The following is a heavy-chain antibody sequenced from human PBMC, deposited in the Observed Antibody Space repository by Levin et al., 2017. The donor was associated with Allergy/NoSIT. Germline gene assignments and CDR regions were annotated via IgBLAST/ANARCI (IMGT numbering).Heavy chain of an antibody. CDR3: ARIGYTSGCDY. Sequence: GGSLRLSCAASGFTFSNYSMNWVRQSPGKGLEWVSSIGSGSSYIFYADSVKGRFTSSRDNAKNSLYLQMNSLRAEDTAVYYCARIGYTSGCDYWGQGTLVTVSS. V-gene: IGHV3-21*01. CDR1: GFTFSNYS. D-gene: IGHD6-19*01. J-gene: IGHJ4*02. CDR2: IGSGSSYI.